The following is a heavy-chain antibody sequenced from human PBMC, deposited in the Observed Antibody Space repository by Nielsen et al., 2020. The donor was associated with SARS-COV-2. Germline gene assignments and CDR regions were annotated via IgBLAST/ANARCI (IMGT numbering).Heavy chain of an antibody. Sequence: GSLRLSCAASGFTFSSYSMNWVRQAPGKGLEWVSSISGNSNYIYYADSVKGRFTISRDNAKNSLYLQMNSLRAEDTAVYYCARDRLTTILGWFDPWGQGTLVTVSS. CDR1: GFTFSSYS. CDR2: ISGNSNYI. D-gene: IGHD3-9*01. CDR3: ARDRLTTILGWFDP. V-gene: IGHV3-21*01. J-gene: IGHJ5*02.